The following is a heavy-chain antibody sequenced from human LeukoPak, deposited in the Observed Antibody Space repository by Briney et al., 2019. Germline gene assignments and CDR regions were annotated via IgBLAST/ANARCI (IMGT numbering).Heavy chain of an antibody. J-gene: IGHJ4*02. V-gene: IGHV3-23*01. CDR3: AKDLTTVTTGWYYFDY. Sequence: GGSLRLSCAASGFTFSSYAMHWVRQAPGQGLEWVSAVSSGSGSTYYADSVKGRFTVSRDNSKNTLYLQMNSLRAEDTAIYYCAKDLTTVTTGWYYFDYWGLGTLVTVSS. CDR2: VSSGSGST. CDR1: GFTFSSYA. D-gene: IGHD4-17*01.